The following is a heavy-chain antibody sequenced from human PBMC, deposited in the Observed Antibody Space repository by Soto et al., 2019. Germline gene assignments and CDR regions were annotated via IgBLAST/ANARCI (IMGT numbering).Heavy chain of an antibody. J-gene: IGHJ6*02. V-gene: IGHV3-23*01. CDR2: ISGSGDGT. D-gene: IGHD3-22*01. Sequence: PGGSLRLSCAASGFTVNSHVMSWVRQAPGKGLEWVSSISGSGDGTYYGDSVKGRFTISRDSSSSTVYLEMKNLRGEDTAVYFSTRSRGFGGMVVWGPGTTLTVSS. CDR3: TRSRGFGGMVV. CDR1: GFTVNSHV.